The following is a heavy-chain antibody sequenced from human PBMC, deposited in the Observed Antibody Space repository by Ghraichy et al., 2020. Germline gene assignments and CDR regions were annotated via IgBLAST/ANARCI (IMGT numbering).Heavy chain of an antibody. CDR2: IYHTGST. CDR1: GGSIISSNW. D-gene: IGHD2-15*01. V-gene: IGHV4-4*02. Sequence: SETLSLTRAVSGGSIISSNWWSWVRQPPGKGLEWIGEIYHTGSTNYNPSLKSRVTISLDKSKVQFSLNLSSVSAADTAIYFCARGAHGGYFDYWGQGTLVTVSS. J-gene: IGHJ4*02. CDR3: ARGAHGGYFDY.